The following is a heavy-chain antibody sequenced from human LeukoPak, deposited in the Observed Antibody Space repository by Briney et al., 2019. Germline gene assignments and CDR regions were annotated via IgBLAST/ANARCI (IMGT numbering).Heavy chain of an antibody. D-gene: IGHD2-2*01. V-gene: IGHV3-9*03. CDR1: GFIFEDYA. CDR3: VQDSYAISSSGSTFAS. J-gene: IGHJ4*02. CDR2: ITSNSGYV. Sequence: GRSLRLSCTVSGFIFEDYAMHWVRQVPGKGLEWVSSITSNSGYVAYADSVKGRFSISRDNAKNSLYLQMNSLRTEDMAVYYCVQDSYAISSSGSTFASWGQGTLVTVSS.